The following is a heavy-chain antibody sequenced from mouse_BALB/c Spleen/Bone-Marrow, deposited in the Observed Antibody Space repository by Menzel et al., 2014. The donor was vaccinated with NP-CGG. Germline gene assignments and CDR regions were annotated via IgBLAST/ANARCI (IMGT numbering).Heavy chain of an antibody. CDR3: AREATYYAYFDY. CDR1: GYTFTSNT. CDR2: INPTRGYT. Sequence: VQLQQSAGELARPGASVKMSCKASGYTFTSNTIQWVKQRPGQGLEWIGYINPTRGYTDYTQKFKDKTTLTADKSSSTAYMQLSSLTSEDSAVYYCAREATYYAYFDYWGQGTSLTVSS. D-gene: IGHD1-1*01. J-gene: IGHJ2*03. V-gene: IGHV1-4*02.